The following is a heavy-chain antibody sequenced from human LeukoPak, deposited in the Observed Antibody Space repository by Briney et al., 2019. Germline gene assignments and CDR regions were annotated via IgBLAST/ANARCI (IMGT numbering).Heavy chain of an antibody. Sequence: ASVKVSCKASGYTFTSYGISWVRQAPGQGLEWMGWINPYSDNTDYAQQYQGRVIMTTDMSTGTAHMELRSLRSDDTAVYYCARYDFWSGYHFDYWGQGTLVTVSS. J-gene: IGHJ4*02. CDR2: INPYSDNT. CDR1: GYTFTSYG. D-gene: IGHD3-3*01. V-gene: IGHV1-18*01. CDR3: ARYDFWSGYHFDY.